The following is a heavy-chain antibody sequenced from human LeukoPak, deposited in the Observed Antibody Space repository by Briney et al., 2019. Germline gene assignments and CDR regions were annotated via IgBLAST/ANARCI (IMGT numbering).Heavy chain of an antibody. J-gene: IGHJ3*02. Sequence: ASVKVSCKASGYTFTSYYMHWVRQAPGQGLEWMVWINPNSGGTNYAQKFQGRVTMTRDTSISTAYMELSRLRSDDTAVYYCARSFTVAGTNDAFDIWGQGTMVTVSS. CDR1: GYTFTSYY. V-gene: IGHV1-2*02. CDR3: ARSFTVAGTNDAFDI. CDR2: INPNSGGT. D-gene: IGHD6-19*01.